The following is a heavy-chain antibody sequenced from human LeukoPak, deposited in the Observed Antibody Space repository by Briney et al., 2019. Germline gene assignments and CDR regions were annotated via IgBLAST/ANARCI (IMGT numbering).Heavy chain of an antibody. CDR2: INPNSGGT. J-gene: IGHJ4*02. CDR1: NTFTGQY. D-gene: IGHD5-18*01. Sequence: ASVKVSCKANTFTGQYMHWVRQAPGQGLEWMGWINPNSGGTSYAQKFQGRVTMTRDTSISTVYMELSSLTSEDTAVYYCARLIQLWYYFDYWGQGTLVTVSS. V-gene: IGHV1-2*02. CDR3: ARLIQLWYYFDY.